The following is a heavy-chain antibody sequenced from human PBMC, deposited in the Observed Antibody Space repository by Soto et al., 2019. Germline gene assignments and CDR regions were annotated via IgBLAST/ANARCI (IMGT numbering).Heavy chain of an antibody. Sequence: GESLKISCKGSGYSFTSYWIGWVRQMPGKGLECMGIIYPGDSDTRYSPSFQGQVTISADKSISTAYLQWSSLKASDTAMYYCAFSAAAGKYYYGMDVWGQGTTVSV. J-gene: IGHJ6*02. CDR3: AFSAAAGKYYYGMDV. V-gene: IGHV5-51*01. CDR2: IYPGDSDT. CDR1: GYSFTSYW. D-gene: IGHD6-13*01.